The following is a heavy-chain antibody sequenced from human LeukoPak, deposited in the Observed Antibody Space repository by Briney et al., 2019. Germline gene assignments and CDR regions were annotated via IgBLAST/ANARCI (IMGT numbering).Heavy chain of an antibody. CDR2: IYYSGST. CDR3: ARALGGRFDP. Sequence: SETLSLTCTVSGVSISNYYWSWIRQPPGKGLEWIGYIYYSGSTNYNPSLKSRVTISVDTSKNQFSLKLSSVTAADTAVYYCARALGGRFDPWGRGTLVTVSS. J-gene: IGHJ5*02. V-gene: IGHV4-59*12. CDR1: GVSISNYY.